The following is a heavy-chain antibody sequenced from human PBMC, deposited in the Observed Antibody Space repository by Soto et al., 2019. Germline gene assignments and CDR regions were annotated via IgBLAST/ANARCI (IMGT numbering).Heavy chain of an antibody. CDR3: AKATYYDFWSGSGPFDY. CDR2: ISGSGGST. V-gene: IGHV3-23*01. J-gene: IGHJ4*02. Sequence: EVHLLESGGGLIQPGGSLRLSCAASGFTFSGYAMSWVRQAPGRGLEWVSAISGSGGSTFYADSVKGRFTISRDNSKDTMYLQMHSLRAEDTAVYYCAKATYYDFWSGSGPFDYWGLGALVSVPS. D-gene: IGHD3-3*01. CDR1: GFTFSGYA.